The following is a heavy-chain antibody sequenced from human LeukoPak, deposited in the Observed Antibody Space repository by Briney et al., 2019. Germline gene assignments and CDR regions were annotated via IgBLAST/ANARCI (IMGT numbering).Heavy chain of an antibody. CDR3: ARVGYYYDSSGEGY. CDR1: GYTFTSYG. D-gene: IGHD3-22*01. J-gene: IGHJ4*02. Sequence: PWASVKVSCKASGYTFTSYGISWVRQAPGQGLEWMGWISAYNGNTNYAQKLQGRVTMTTDTSTSTAYMELRSLRSDDTAVYHCARVGYYYDSSGEGYWGQGTLVTVSS. V-gene: IGHV1-18*04. CDR2: ISAYNGNT.